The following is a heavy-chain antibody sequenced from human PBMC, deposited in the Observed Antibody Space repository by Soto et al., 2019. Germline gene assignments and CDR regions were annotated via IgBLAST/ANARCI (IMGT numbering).Heavy chain of an antibody. CDR3: ARGVLELFNCRFDP. J-gene: IGHJ5*02. CDR1: GYTFTSYD. D-gene: IGHD1-7*01. V-gene: IGHV1-8*01. Sequence: GASVKVSCKASGYTFTSYDINWVRQATGQGLEWMGWMNPNSGNTGYAQKFQGRVTMTRNTSISTAYMELSSLRSEDTAVYYCARGVLELFNCRFDPWGQGTLVTVSS. CDR2: MNPNSGNT.